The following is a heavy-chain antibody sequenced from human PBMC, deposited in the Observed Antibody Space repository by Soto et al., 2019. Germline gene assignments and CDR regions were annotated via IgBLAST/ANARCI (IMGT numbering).Heavy chain of an antibody. V-gene: IGHV3-23*01. J-gene: IGHJ4*02. CDR1: GFTFSNYA. Sequence: EVQLLESGGGLVQPGGSLRLSCAASGFTFSNYALSWVRQAPGTGLEWVSGISGSGGRTYYADSVKGRFTISRDNSKNTLYLQMNRLRAVDTAVYYCAKDLVVGTTTGFDYWGQGTLVTVSS. CDR2: ISGSGGRT. D-gene: IGHD3-22*01. CDR3: AKDLVVGTTTGFDY.